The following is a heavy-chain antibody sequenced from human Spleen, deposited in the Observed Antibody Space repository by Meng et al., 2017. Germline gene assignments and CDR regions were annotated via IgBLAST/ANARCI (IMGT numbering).Heavy chain of an antibody. J-gene: IGHJ4*02. D-gene: IGHD5-12*01. V-gene: IGHV3-74*01. Sequence: EVQLLESGGGLVQPGVSLGLSFAASGFTFSSYALTWVRQAPGKGLVWVSSINPDGSSTSYADSVKGRFTISRDNAKNTLYLQMTSLRAEDTAVYYCSKDYTGSDDYWGQGTLVTVSS. CDR2: INPDGSST. CDR3: SKDYTGSDDY. CDR1: GFTFSSYA.